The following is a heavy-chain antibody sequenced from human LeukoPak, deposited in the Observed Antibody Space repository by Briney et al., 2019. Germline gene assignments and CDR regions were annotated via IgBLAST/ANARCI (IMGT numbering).Heavy chain of an antibody. CDR3: ARDVSPSLQVNYMDV. J-gene: IGHJ6*03. CDR1: GGSISTNTHY. Sequence: SETLSLTCAVSGGSISTNTHYRGWIRQPPGKGLEWIGSIYYSGRTYYNPSLKSRVTISVDTSRNQFSVKLTSVTAADTAVYYCARDVSPSLQVNYMDVWGKGTTVTISS. V-gene: IGHV4-39*07. CDR2: IYYSGRT. D-gene: IGHD2-21*01.